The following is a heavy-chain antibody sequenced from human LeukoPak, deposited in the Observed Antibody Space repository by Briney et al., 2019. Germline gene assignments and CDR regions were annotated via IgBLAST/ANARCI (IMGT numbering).Heavy chain of an antibody. D-gene: IGHD1-26*01. V-gene: IGHV1-2*02. CDR3: ARVGDGSYVPGDYYYGMDV. J-gene: IGHJ6*02. Sequence: ASVKVSCKASGYTFTGYYMHWARQAPGQGLEWMGWINPNSGGTNYAQKFQGRVTMTRDTSISTAYMELSRLRSDDTAVYYCARVGDGSYVPGDYYYGMDVWGQGNTVTVSS. CDR2: INPNSGGT. CDR1: GYTFTGYY.